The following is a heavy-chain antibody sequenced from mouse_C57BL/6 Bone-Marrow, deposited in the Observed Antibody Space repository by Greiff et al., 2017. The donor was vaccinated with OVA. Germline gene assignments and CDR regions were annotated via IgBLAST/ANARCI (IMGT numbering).Heavy chain of an antibody. CDR1: GYTFTSYW. V-gene: IGHV1-53*01. CDR2: INPSNGGT. D-gene: IGHD2-2*01. Sequence: QVQLQQPGTELVKPGASVKLSCKASGYTFTSYWMHWVKQRPGQGLEWIGNINPSNGGTNYNEKFKSKATLTVDKSSSTAYMQLSSLTSEESAVYYCARFGDLLWLRRTGYYYAMDYWGQGTSVTVSS. J-gene: IGHJ4*01. CDR3: ARFGDLLWLRRTGYYYAMDY.